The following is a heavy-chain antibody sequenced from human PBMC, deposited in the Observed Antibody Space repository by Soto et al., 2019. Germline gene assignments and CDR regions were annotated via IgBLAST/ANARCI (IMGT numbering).Heavy chain of an antibody. Sequence: SETLSLTCAVSGDSISSGGYSWSWIRQPPGKGLEWIGYIYHSGSTYYNPSLKSRVTISVDRSKNQFSLKLSSVTAADTAVYYCASLYYYDSSGALDYWGQGTLVTVSS. J-gene: IGHJ4*02. CDR3: ASLYYYDSSGALDY. D-gene: IGHD3-22*01. CDR2: IYHSGST. CDR1: GDSISSGGYS. V-gene: IGHV4-30-2*01.